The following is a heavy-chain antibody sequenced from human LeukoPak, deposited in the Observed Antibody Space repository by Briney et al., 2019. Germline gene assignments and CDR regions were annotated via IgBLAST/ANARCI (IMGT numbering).Heavy chain of an antibody. CDR3: ARGSSMVRVNWFDP. CDR1: GYTFTSYS. Sequence: ASVKVSCKASGYTFTSYSISWVRQAPGQGLEWMGWISAYNGNAHYSQKLQGRVTMTTDTSTSTAYMELRSLRSDDTAVYYCARGSSMVRVNWFDPWGQGTLVTVSS. D-gene: IGHD3-10*01. CDR2: ISAYNGNA. J-gene: IGHJ5*02. V-gene: IGHV1-18*01.